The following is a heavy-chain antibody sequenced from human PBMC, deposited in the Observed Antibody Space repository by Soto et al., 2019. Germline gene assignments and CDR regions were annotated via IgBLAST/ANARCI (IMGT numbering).Heavy chain of an antibody. CDR2: ISHSGST. Sequence: PSETLSLTCAVSGGSISSGGYSWSWIRQPPGKGLEWIGYISHSGSTYYNPSLKSRVTISVDRSKNQFSLKLSSVTAADTAVHYCARGGLLPDYWGQGTLVTVSS. J-gene: IGHJ4*02. CDR3: ARGGLLPDY. CDR1: GGSISSGGYS. D-gene: IGHD6-19*01. V-gene: IGHV4-30-2*01.